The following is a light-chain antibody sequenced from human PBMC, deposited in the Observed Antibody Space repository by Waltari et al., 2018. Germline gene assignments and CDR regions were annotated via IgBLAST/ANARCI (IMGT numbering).Light chain of an antibody. Sequence: SALTQPASVSGSPGQSITISCPGSSHYIDFYDYVSWYQPLPGKAPKLMIYGVTNRPSGISNRFSGSKSDNTASLTISGLQADDEADYYCSSFTGTIWVFGGGTKLTVL. J-gene: IGLJ3*02. V-gene: IGLV2-14*01. CDR2: GVT. CDR3: SSFTGTIWV. CDR1: SHYIDFYDY.